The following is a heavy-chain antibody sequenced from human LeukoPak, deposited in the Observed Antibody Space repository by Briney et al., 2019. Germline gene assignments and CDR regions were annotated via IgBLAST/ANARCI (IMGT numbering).Heavy chain of an antibody. V-gene: IGHV3-30*02. CDR3: AKGKYTGSWYYDS. D-gene: IGHD6-13*01. Sequence: GGSLRLSCAASGFTFSSYGMHWVRLAPGKGLEWVAFIRYDGSNKYYADSVKGRFTISRDNSNNMLFLQMNSLRPEDTAVYYCAKGKYTGSWYYDSWGQGTLVSVSS. CDR2: IRYDGSNK. CDR1: GFTFSSYG. J-gene: IGHJ5*01.